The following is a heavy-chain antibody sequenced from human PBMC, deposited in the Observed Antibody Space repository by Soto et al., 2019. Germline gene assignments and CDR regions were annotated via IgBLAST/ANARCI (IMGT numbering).Heavy chain of an antibody. D-gene: IGHD2-2*01. Sequence: SETLSLTCTVSGGSSSSYYWIWIRQPPGKGLEWIGYIYYSGSTNYNPSLKSRVTISVDTSKNQFSLKLSSVTAADTAVYYCARVRCSSTSCYLRQYYGMDVWGQGTTVTVSS. CDR2: IYYSGST. CDR1: GGSSSSYY. V-gene: IGHV4-59*12. CDR3: ARVRCSSTSCYLRQYYGMDV. J-gene: IGHJ6*02.